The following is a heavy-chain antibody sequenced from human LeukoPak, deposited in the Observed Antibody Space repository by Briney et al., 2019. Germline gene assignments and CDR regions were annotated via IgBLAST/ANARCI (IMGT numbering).Heavy chain of an antibody. Sequence: ASVKVSCKASGYTFTSYGISWVRQAPGQGLEWMGWISAYNGNTNYAQKLQGRVTMTTDTSTSTAYMELRSLRSDDTAVYYRARDNEYQLLHRFDYWGQGTLVTVSS. CDR3: ARDNEYQLLHRFDY. CDR2: ISAYNGNT. V-gene: IGHV1-18*01. CDR1: GYTFTSYG. J-gene: IGHJ4*02. D-gene: IGHD2-2*01.